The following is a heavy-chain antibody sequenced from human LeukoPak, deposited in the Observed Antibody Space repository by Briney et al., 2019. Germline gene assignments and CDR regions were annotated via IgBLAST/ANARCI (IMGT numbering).Heavy chain of an antibody. CDR3: ARDQDSLVRGVIGY. CDR1: GGSISSGSYY. J-gene: IGHJ4*02. V-gene: IGHV4-61*02. Sequence: SQTLSLTXTVSGGSISSGSYYWSWIRQPAGKGLEWIGRIYTSGSTNYNPSLKSRVTISVDTSKNQFSLKLSSVTAADTAVYYCARDQDSLVRGVIGYWGQGTLVTVSS. CDR2: IYTSGST. D-gene: IGHD3-10*01.